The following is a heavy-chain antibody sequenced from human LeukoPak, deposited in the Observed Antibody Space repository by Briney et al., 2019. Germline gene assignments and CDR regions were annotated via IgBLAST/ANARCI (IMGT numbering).Heavy chain of an antibody. D-gene: IGHD4-17*01. CDR2: TRYDGSDK. CDR1: GFIFSSYG. CDR3: AKDLTTVTSQGDY. Sequence: GGSLRLSCAASGFIFSSYGMHWVRQAPGKGPEWVAFTRYDGSDKYSADSVKGRFAISRDNSKNTLYLQMNSLRAEDTAVYYCAKDLTTVTSQGDYWGQGTLVTVSS. V-gene: IGHV3-30*02. J-gene: IGHJ4*02.